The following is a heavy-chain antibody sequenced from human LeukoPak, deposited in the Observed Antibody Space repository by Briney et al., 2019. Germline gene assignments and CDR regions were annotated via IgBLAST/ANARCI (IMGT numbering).Heavy chain of an antibody. J-gene: IGHJ3*02. D-gene: IGHD3-3*01. CDR2: FIPVFNVV. V-gene: IGHV1-69*13. CDR3: ANLESETRGRAFDI. CDR1: GGTVRNYA. Sequence: ASVKVSCKVSGGTVRNYAISWVRQAPGQGLEWMGGFIPVFNVVTYAQKFQGRVTITADEPTSTVYMELTSLTSEDTAIFYCANLESETRGRAFDIWGQGTAVTVSS.